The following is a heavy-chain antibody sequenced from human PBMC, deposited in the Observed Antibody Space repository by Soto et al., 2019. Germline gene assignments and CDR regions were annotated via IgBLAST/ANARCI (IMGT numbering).Heavy chain of an antibody. V-gene: IGHV1-3*01. J-gene: IGHJ6*04. Sequence: ASVKVSCKASGYTFTSYAMHWVRQAPGQRLEWMGWINAGNGNTKYSQKFQGRVTMTRDTSTSTVYMELSSLRSEDTAVYYCARGNYYYGMDVWGEGTTVTVSS. CDR3: ARGNYYYGMDV. CDR1: GYTFTSYA. CDR2: INAGNGNT.